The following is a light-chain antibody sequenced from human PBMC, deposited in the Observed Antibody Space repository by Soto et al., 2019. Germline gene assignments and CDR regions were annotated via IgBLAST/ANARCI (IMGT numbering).Light chain of an antibody. CDR2: DAS. J-gene: IGKJ5*01. CDR3: QQYNNRPPIT. Sequence: IVMTQSPATLCVSPGEGAYLTCRASQSVGTKIAWYQQKPGQAPRLLIYDASTRATGVPPRFGGSGSGTDFTLTISSLQSEDFALYSCQQYNNRPPITCGQGTRLEIK. V-gene: IGKV3-15*01. CDR1: QSVGTK.